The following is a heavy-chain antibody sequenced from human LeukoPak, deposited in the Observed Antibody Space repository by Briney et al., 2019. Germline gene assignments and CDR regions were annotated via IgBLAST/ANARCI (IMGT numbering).Heavy chain of an antibody. CDR2: INPNSGGT. CDR1: GYTFTGYY. V-gene: IGHV1-2*02. J-gene: IGHJ6*02. CDR3: ARDGVTIFGVVTLPSYYYYGMDV. D-gene: IGHD3-3*01. Sequence: ASVKVSCKASGYTFTGYYMHWVRQAPGQGLEWMGWINPNSGGTNYAQKFQGRVTMTRDTSISTAYMELSRLRSDDTAVYYCARDGVTIFGVVTLPSYYYYGMDVWGPGTTVTVSS.